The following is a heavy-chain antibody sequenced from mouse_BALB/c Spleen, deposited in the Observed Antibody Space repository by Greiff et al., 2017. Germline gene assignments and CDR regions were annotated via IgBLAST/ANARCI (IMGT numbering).Heavy chain of an antibody. J-gene: IGHJ3*01. CDR2: IDPETGGT. D-gene: IGHD1-2*01. CDR1: GYTFTDYE. CDR3: NAITTATAY. Sequence: VQLQESGAELVRPGASVTLSCKASGYTFTDYEMHWVKQTPVHGLEWIGAIDPETGGTAYNQKFKGKATLTADKSSSTAYMVLRSLTSEDSAVYYCNAITTATAYWGQGTLVTVSA. V-gene: IGHV1-15*01.